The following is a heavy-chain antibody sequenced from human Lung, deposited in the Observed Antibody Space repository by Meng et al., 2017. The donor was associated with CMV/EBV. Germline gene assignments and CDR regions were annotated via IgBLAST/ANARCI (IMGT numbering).Heavy chain of an antibody. Sequence: QVELRESGPELVKPSEPLSLTCAVSGDSITNHNWWAWVRQPPGKGLEWIGEIPHRGSSAYTPSLKSRVSMSIDKSKNQFSLKLTSVTAADTAVYHCLRRSGGSVWGQGTLVTVSS. D-gene: IGHD3-10*01. CDR1: GDSITNHNW. CDR2: IPHRGSS. CDR3: LRRSGGSV. V-gene: IGHV4-4*02. J-gene: IGHJ1*01.